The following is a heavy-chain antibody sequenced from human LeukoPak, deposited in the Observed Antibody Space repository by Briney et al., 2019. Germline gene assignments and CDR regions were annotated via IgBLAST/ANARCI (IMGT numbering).Heavy chain of an antibody. CDR3: ARDSRDGYNFYYYYYMDV. D-gene: IGHD5-24*01. CDR2: INQNGNVK. V-gene: IGHV3-7*01. Sequence: PGGSLRLSCAASGFTFSSDWMNWVRQAPGKGLEWVATINQNGNVKYYVDSVKGRFTISRDNAQNSLFLQMNSLTAEDTAVYYCARDSRDGYNFYYYYYMDVWGKGTTVTVSS. J-gene: IGHJ6*03. CDR1: GFTFSSDW.